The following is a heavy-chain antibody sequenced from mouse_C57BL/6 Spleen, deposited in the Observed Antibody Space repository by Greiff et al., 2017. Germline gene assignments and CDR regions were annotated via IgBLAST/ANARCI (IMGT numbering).Heavy chain of an antibody. CDR2: ISSGSSTI. D-gene: IGHD2-1*01. J-gene: IGHJ3*01. V-gene: IGHV5-17*01. CDR3: ARPIYYGNYGAWFAY. Sequence: EVQGVESGGGLVKPGGSLKLSCAASGFTFSDYGMHWVRQAPEKGLEWVAYISSGSSTIYYADTVKGRFTISRDNAKNTLFLQMTSLRSEDTAMYYCARPIYYGNYGAWFAYWGQGTLVTVSA. CDR1: GFTFSDYG.